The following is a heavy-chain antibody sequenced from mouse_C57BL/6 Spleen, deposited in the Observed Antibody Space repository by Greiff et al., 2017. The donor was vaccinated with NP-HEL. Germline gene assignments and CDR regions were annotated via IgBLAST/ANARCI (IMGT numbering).Heavy chain of an antibody. CDR1: GYSFTGYF. CDR2: INPYNGDT. Sequence: VQLQQSGPELVKPGDSVKISCKASGYSFTGYFMNWVMQSHGKSLEWIGRINPYNGDTFYNQKFKGTATLTVDKSSSTAHMELRSLTSEDSAVYYCARSDFITTVVGFDYWGQGTTLTVSS. V-gene: IGHV1-20*01. D-gene: IGHD1-1*01. J-gene: IGHJ2*01. CDR3: ARSDFITTVVGFDY.